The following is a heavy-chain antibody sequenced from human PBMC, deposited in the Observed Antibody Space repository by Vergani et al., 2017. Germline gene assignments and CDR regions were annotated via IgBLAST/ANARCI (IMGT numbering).Heavy chain of an antibody. CDR2: IYTSGST. Sequence: QVQLQESGPGLVKPSQTLSLTCTVSVASISRGNYYWNWIRQPAGKGLEWIGRIYTSGSTNYNPSLKSRVTISLDTSKNQFSLKLTSVTAADTAVYYCAREVVLYFGANYWGQGTLVTVSS. V-gene: IGHV4-61*02. J-gene: IGHJ4*02. D-gene: IGHD2/OR15-2a*01. CDR1: VASISRGNYY. CDR3: AREVVLYFGANY.